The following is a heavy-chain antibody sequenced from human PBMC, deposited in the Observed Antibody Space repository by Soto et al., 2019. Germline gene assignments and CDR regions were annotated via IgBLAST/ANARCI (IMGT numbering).Heavy chain of an antibody. CDR1: GFTFSSYA. V-gene: IGHV3-23*01. J-gene: IGHJ6*02. D-gene: IGHD3-22*01. CDR3: AKDRLITYYYDSSGYFPHDYGMDV. CDR2: ISGSGGST. Sequence: GGSLRLSCAASGFTFSSYAMSWVRQAPGKGLEWVSAISGSGGSTYYADSVKGRFTISRDNSKNTPYLQMNSLRAEDTAVYYCAKDRLITYYYDSSGYFPHDYGMDVWGQGTTVTVSS.